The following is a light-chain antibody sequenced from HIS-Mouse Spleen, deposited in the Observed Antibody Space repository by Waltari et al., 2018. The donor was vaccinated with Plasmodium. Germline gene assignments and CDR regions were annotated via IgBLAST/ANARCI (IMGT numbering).Light chain of an antibody. CDR3: MIWPSNASGV. CDR1: SDINVGSYN. V-gene: IGLV5-37*01. Sequence: QPVLTQPPSSSASPGESARLTCTLPSDINVGSYNIYWYQQKPGSPPRSLLYYYSEPDKGQGAGGPGRFSGSKEASANTGILLISGLQSEDEADYYCMIWPSNASGVFGGGTKLTVL. CDR2: YYSEPDK. J-gene: IGLJ3*02.